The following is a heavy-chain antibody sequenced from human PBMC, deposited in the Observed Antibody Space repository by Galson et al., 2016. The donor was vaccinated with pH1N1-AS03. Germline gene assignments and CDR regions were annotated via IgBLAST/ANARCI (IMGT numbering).Heavy chain of an antibody. D-gene: IGHD3-16*02. CDR1: GGSMTSPDW. V-gene: IGHV4-4*02. Sequence: SETLSLTCADSGGSMTSPDWWTWVRQPPGKGLEWIGEVHYSGTTSYNPSLNSRVTMSIDKSNNQFSLNLGSVTAADTAVYFCASAGYHTPGYRYWGQGALVTVSS. CDR3: ASAGYHTPGYRY. CDR2: VHYSGTT. J-gene: IGHJ4*02.